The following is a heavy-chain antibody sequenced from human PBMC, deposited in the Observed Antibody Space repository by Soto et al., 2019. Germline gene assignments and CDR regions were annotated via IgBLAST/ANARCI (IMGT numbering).Heavy chain of an antibody. CDR2: INPSSGVT. J-gene: IGHJ4*01. Sequence: QVQLVQSGAEVKKPGASVKVSCKASGYTFTGYFIHWVRQAPGQGLEWMGWINPSSGVTHYAQKFQEWVTIPRDTSINTAYMELTSLRSDDTAVYYCARGDPQPGTNYEYWGRGTLVTVSP. V-gene: IGHV1-2*04. CDR3: ARGDPQPGTNYEY. D-gene: IGHD1-26*01. CDR1: GYTFTGYF.